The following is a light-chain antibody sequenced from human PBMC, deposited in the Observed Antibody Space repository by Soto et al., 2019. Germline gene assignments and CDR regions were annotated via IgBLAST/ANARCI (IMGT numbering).Light chain of an antibody. CDR3: SAYVDSGAVI. Sequence: QSALTQPASVSGSPGQSITISCTGTSGDIGTYKYASWYQQYPGKAPKLIIYNIRGRPSGVSSRFSGSQSGNTASLAISGLRAEDEADYFSSAYVDSGAVIFGRGTKLTVL. V-gene: IGLV2-14*01. CDR2: NIR. CDR1: SGDIGTYKY. J-gene: IGLJ2*01.